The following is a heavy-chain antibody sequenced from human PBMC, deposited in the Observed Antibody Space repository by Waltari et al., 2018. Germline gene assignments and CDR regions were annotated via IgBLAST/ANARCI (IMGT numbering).Heavy chain of an antibody. CDR3: AREGGYCSGGSCPGAEYFQH. V-gene: IGHV4-59*01. Sequence: QVQLQESGPGLVKPSETLSLTCTVSGGSISSYYWSWIRQPPGKGLEWIGYIYYSVSTNDNPSLKSRVTISVDTSKNQFSLKLSSVTAADTAVYYCAREGGYCSGGSCPGAEYFQHWGQGTLVTVSS. J-gene: IGHJ1*01. CDR2: IYYSVST. CDR1: GGSISSYY. D-gene: IGHD2-15*01.